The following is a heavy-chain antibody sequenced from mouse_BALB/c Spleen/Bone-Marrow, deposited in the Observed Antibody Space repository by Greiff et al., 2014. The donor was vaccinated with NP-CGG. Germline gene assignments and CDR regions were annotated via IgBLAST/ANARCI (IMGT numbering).Heavy chain of an antibody. CDR1: GYSITSYYS. CDR2: IHYSGTT. J-gene: IGHJ4*01. CDR3: ARFAGTPYTMDY. D-gene: IGHD4-1*01. Sequence: VQLKESGPDLVKPSQSLPLTCTVTGYSITSYYSWHWIRQFPGNKLEWMGYIHYSGTTVYNPSLKSRISITRDTSNNQFFLQLNSVTTEDTATHYCARFAGTPYTMDYWGQGTSVTVSS. V-gene: IGHV3-1*02.